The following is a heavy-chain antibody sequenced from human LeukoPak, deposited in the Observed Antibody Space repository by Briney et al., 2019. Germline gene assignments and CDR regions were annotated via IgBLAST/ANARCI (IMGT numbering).Heavy chain of an antibody. CDR2: IIPMFGTA. Sequence: SVKVSCKASGGTFSNYTISWVRQAPGQGIEWMGRIIPMFGTANYAQKFQGRVTITADESTSTAYMELSSLRSEDTAVYYCARNAGYCSSTSCRWFDPWGQGTLVTVSS. CDR3: ARNAGYCSSTSCRWFDP. CDR1: GGTFSNYT. D-gene: IGHD2-2*01. J-gene: IGHJ5*02. V-gene: IGHV1-69*15.